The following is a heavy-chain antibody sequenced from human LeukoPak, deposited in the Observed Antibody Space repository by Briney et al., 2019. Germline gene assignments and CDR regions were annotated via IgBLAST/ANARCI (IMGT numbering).Heavy chain of an antibody. CDR2: ISRNGGTT. CDR1: GFTFEDYG. Sequence: GGSLRLSCAASGFTFEDYGMSWGRQAPGKGLEWVAGISRNGGTTGHADSVKGRFTISRDNAEKSLFLQMKTLRAEDTALYYCARDERYYDGRYYPYAFDIWGQGTMVTVSS. D-gene: IGHD3-22*01. J-gene: IGHJ3*02. V-gene: IGHV3-20*04. CDR3: ARDERYYDGRYYPYAFDI.